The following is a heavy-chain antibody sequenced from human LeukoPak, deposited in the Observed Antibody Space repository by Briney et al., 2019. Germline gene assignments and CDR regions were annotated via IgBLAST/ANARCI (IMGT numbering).Heavy chain of an antibody. V-gene: IGHV3-74*01. CDR1: GFTFSTYW. CDR3: TSDSPDYGMDV. Sequence: GGSLRLSCATSGFTFSTYWMHWVRQTPGKELEWVARINSDGRTTVYADSVRGRFAISRDNAENTLYLQMNSLRAEDTAVYYCTSDSPDYGMDVWGQGTTVIVSS. CDR2: INSDGRTT. J-gene: IGHJ6*02.